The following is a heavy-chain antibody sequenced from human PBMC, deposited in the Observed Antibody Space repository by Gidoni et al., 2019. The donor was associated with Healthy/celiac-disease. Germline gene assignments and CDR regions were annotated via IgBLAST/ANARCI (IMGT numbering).Heavy chain of an antibody. J-gene: IGHJ4*02. CDR1: GFTFSSYS. V-gene: IGHV3-21*01. D-gene: IGHD3-22*01. CDR3: AREWRGVDYYDSSGYYCDY. CDR2: ISSSSSYI. Sequence: EVQLVESGGGLVKPGGSLRVSCAASGFTFSSYSMNWVRQAPGKGLEWVSSISSSSSYIYYADSGKGRFTISRDKAKNSLYLQMNSLRAEDTAVYYCAREWRGVDYYDSSGYYCDYWGQGTLVTVSS.